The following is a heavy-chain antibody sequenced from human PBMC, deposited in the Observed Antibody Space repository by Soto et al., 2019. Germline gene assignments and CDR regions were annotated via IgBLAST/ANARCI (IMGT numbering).Heavy chain of an antibody. CDR1: GYTFTSYG. Sequence: ASVKVSCKASGYTFTSYGISWVRQAPGQGLEWMGWISAYNGNTNYAQKLQGRVTMTTDTSTSTAYMELSSLRSEDTAVYYCARESWAATLDYWGQGTLVTVSS. J-gene: IGHJ4*02. D-gene: IGHD2-15*01. CDR3: ARESWAATLDY. V-gene: IGHV1-18*01. CDR2: ISAYNGNT.